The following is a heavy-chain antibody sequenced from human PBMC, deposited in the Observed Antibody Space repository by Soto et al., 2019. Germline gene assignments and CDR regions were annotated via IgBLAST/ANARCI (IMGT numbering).Heavy chain of an antibody. Sequence: KVSCKASGGTFSSYTISWVRQAPGQGLEWMGRIIPILGIANYAQKFQGRVTITADKSTSTAYMELSSLRSEDTAVYYCTTAPYCSSTSCYYYYYMDVWGKGTTVTVSS. J-gene: IGHJ6*03. CDR1: GGTFSSYT. CDR3: TTAPYCSSTSCYYYYYMDV. CDR2: IIPILGIA. V-gene: IGHV1-69*02. D-gene: IGHD2-2*01.